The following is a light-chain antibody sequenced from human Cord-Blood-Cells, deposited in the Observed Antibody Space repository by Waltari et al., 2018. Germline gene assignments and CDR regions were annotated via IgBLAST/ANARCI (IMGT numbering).Light chain of an antibody. V-gene: IGKV3-11*01. CDR1: QSVSSY. J-gene: IGKJ5*01. CDR3: QQRSNFIT. Sequence: EMVLTQSPATLSLSPGERATLSCRASQSVSSYLAWYQQKPGQAPRLLIYDASNRATGIPARFSGSWYGTDFTLTISSLEPEDFAVYYCQQRSNFITFGQGTRLEIK. CDR2: DAS.